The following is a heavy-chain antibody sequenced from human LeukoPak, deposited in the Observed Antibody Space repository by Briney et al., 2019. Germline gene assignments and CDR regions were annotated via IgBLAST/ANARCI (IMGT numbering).Heavy chain of an antibody. D-gene: IGHD6-13*01. J-gene: IGHJ4*02. Sequence: GGSLRLSCAASGFTFSSYSMNWVRQAPGKGPEWVGFIRSKAYGGTTEYAASVKGRFTISRDDSKSIAYLQMNSLKTEDTAVYYCTRGPSSWPQENYFDYWGQGTLVTVSS. CDR3: TRGPSSWPQENYFDY. CDR2: IRSKAYGGTT. CDR1: GFTFSSYS. V-gene: IGHV3-49*04.